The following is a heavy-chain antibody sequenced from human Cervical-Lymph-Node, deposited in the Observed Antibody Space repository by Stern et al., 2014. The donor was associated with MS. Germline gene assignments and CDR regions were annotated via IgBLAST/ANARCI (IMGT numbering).Heavy chain of an antibody. CDR3: ARDSNIVVVVGEDAFDI. D-gene: IGHD2-15*01. J-gene: IGHJ3*02. V-gene: IGHV1-18*01. CDR2: ISPYSGNT. CDR1: GYSFTSHA. Sequence: QVQLVESGAEVRKPGASVKVSCRASGYSFTSHAISWVRQAPGQGLEWMGWISPYSGNTNYAQKLQARVTMATDTSTSTAYMELRSLRSDDTAVYYCARDSNIVVVVGEDAFDIWGQGTMVTVSS.